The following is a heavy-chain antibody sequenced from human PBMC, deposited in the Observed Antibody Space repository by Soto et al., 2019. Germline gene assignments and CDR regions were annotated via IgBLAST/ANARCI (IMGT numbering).Heavy chain of an antibody. CDR2: FDPEDGET. J-gene: IGHJ4*02. CDR1: GYTLTELS. V-gene: IGHV1-24*01. CDR3: ARGVAAAGLNPDNFDY. Sequence: GASVKVSCKVSGYTLTELSMHWVRQAPGKGLEWMGGFDPEDGETIYAQKFQGRVTMTEDTSTDTAYMELRSLTSDDTAVYYCARGVAAAGLNPDNFDYWGQGTLVTVSS. D-gene: IGHD6-13*01.